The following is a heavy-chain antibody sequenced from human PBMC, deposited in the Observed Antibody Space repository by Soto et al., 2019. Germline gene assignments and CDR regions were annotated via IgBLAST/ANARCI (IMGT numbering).Heavy chain of an antibody. V-gene: IGHV4-39*01. CDR3: ARHDDIAAAYFDY. Sequence: PTETLSLTCTVSGGSISSSSYYWGWIRQPPGKGLEWIGSIYYSGSTYYNPSLKSRVTISVDTSKNQFSLKLSSVTAADTAVYYCARHDDIAAAYFDYWGQGTLVTVSS. D-gene: IGHD6-13*01. CDR2: IYYSGST. J-gene: IGHJ4*02. CDR1: GGSISSSSYY.